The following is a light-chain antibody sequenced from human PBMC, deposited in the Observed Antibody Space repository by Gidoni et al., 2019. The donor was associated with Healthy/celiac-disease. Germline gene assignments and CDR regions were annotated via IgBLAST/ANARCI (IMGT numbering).Light chain of an antibody. J-gene: IGKJ4*01. CDR1: QDISNY. CDR2: EAS. CDR3: QQYDNLPLT. V-gene: IGKV1-33*01. Sequence: DIQMTQSPSSLSASVGDRVTITCQASQDISNYLNWYQQKPGKAPKLLIYEASNLETGVPERFSGSGSGTDFTFTISSLKPEDIATYYCQQYDNLPLTFGGGTKVEIK.